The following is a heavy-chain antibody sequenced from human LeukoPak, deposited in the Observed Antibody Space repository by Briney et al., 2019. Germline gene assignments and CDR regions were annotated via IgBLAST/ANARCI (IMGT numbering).Heavy chain of an antibody. J-gene: IGHJ4*02. V-gene: IGHV4-59*01. CDR1: GGSISSYY. Sequence: PSETLSLTCTVSGGSISSYYWSWIRQPPGKGLEWIGYIYYSGSTNYNPSLKSRVTISVDTSKNQFSLKLSSVTAADTAVYYCARLYYYDSSGYSHGGIDYWGQGTLVTVSS. CDR2: IYYSGST. D-gene: IGHD3-22*01. CDR3: ARLYYYDSSGYSHGGIDY.